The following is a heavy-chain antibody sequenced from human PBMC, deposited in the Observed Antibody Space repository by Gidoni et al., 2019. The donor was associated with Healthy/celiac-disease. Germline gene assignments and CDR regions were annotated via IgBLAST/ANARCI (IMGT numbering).Heavy chain of an antibody. CDR1: VFTFDDYA. V-gene: IGHV3-43*02. D-gene: IGHD6-13*01. CDR3: ANEGSSWYGHYMDV. Sequence: EVQLVESGGGVVQPGVSLRLSCAASVFTFDDYAMHWVRQAPGKGLEWVSLISGDGGSTYYADSVKGRFTISRDNSKNSLYLQMNSLRTEDTALYYCANEGSSWYGHYMDVWGKGTTVTVSS. CDR2: ISGDGGST. J-gene: IGHJ6*03.